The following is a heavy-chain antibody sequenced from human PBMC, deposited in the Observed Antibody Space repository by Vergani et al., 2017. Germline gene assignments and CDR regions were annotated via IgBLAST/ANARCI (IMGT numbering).Heavy chain of an antibody. J-gene: IGHJ4*02. CDR3: ARVDTAMFRFDY. CDR2: IIPIFGTA. Sequence: QVQLVQSGSELKKPGSSVKVSCKASGGTFSSYAISWVRQAPGQGLEWMGGIIPIFGTANYAQKFQGRVTITADESTSTAYMELSSLRSEDTAVYYCARVDTAMFRFDYWGQGTLVTVSS. V-gene: IGHV1-69*01. D-gene: IGHD5-18*01. CDR1: GGTFSSYA.